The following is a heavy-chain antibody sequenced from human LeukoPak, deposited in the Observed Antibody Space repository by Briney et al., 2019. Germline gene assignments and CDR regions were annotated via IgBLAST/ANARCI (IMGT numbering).Heavy chain of an antibody. CDR1: GFIFSDYY. CDR2: IKQDGSEK. Sequence: PGGSLRLSCAASGFIFSDYYMSWVRQAPGKGLEWVANIKQDGSEKYYVDSVKGRFTISRDNAKNSLYLQMNSLRAEDTAVYYCARLKLLWSNYFDYWGQGTLVTVSS. CDR3: ARLKLLWSNYFDY. V-gene: IGHV3-7*01. D-gene: IGHD2-2*01. J-gene: IGHJ4*02.